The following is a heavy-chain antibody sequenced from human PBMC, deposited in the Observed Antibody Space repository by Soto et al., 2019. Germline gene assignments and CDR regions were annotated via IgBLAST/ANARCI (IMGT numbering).Heavy chain of an antibody. D-gene: IGHD4-17*01. CDR2: IYHSGST. CDR3: ARGPSTTVQDAFDI. CDR1: GGSISSTNW. Sequence: SETLSLTCAVSGGSISSTNWWSFVRQPPGKGLEWIGEIYHSGSTNYNPSLKSRITISVDKSKNQFSLRLSSVTAADTAVYYCARGPSTTVQDAFDIWGQGTMVIVSS. V-gene: IGHV4-4*02. J-gene: IGHJ3*02.